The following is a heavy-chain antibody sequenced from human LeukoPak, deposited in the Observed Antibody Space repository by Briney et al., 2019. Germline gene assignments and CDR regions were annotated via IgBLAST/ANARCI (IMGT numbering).Heavy chain of an antibody. CDR3: ARRGRRYYDSSGYPDY. D-gene: IGHD3-22*01. V-gene: IGHV3-21*01. CDR1: GFTFSSYS. Sequence: GGSLRLSCAASGFTFSSYSMNWVRQAPGKGLEWVSSISSSSSYIYYADSVKGRFTIPRDNAKNSLYLQMNSLRAEDTAVYYCARRGRRYYDSSGYPDYWGQGTLVTVSS. CDR2: ISSSSSYI. J-gene: IGHJ4*02.